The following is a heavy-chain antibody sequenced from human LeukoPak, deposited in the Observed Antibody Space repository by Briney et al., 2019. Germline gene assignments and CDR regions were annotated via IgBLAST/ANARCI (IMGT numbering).Heavy chain of an antibody. D-gene: IGHD6-13*01. Sequence: PSETLSLTCAVYGGSFSGYYWSWIRQPPGKGLEWIGEINHSGSTNYNPSLKSRVTISVDTSKNQFSLKLSSVTAADTAVYYCARGLRSSSWYGGGYFDYWGQGTLVTVSS. CDR1: GGSFSGYY. J-gene: IGHJ4*02. CDR3: ARGLRSSSWYGGGYFDY. CDR2: INHSGST. V-gene: IGHV4-34*01.